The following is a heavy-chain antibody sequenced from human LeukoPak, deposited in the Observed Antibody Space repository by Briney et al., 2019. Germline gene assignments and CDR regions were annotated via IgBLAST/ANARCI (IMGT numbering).Heavy chain of an antibody. D-gene: IGHD1-26*01. V-gene: IGHV4-39*07. CDR1: GGSISSSSYY. CDR3: AREAGWELPNFDY. Sequence: SETLSLTCTVSGGSISSSSYYWGWIRQPPGKGLEWIGSIYYSGSTYCNPSLKSRVTISVGTSKNQFSLRLSSVTAADTAVYYCAREAGWELPNFDYWGQGTLVTVSS. J-gene: IGHJ4*02. CDR2: IYYSGST.